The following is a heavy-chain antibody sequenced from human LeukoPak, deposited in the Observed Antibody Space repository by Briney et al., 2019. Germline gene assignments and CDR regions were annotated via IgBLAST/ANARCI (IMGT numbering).Heavy chain of an antibody. Sequence: SAKVSCKASGGTFSSYAISWVRQAPGQGLEWMGGIIPIFGTANYAQKFQGRVTITADESTSTAYMELSSLRSEDTAVYYCARGGVGGSYFSFDYWGQGTPVTVSS. D-gene: IGHD1-26*01. CDR3: ARGGVGGSYFSFDY. CDR1: GGTFSSYA. J-gene: IGHJ4*02. V-gene: IGHV1-69*01. CDR2: IIPIFGTA.